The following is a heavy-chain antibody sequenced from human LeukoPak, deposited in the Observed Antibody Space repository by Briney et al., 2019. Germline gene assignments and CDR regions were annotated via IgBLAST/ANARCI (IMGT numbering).Heavy chain of an antibody. V-gene: IGHV4-34*01. D-gene: IGHD5-24*01. CDR2: INHSGST. CDR1: GGSFSGYY. Sequence: SETLSLTCAVYGGSFSGYYWSWIRQPPGKGLEWIGEINHSGSTNYNPSLKSRVTISVDTSKNQFSLKLSSVTAADTAVYYCARDQIWLQSFDYWGQGTLVTVSS. CDR3: ARDQIWLQSFDY. J-gene: IGHJ4*02.